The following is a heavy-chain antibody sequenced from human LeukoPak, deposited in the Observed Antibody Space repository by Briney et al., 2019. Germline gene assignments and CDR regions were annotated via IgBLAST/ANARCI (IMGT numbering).Heavy chain of an antibody. CDR2: ISGSGGST. CDR3: AKDFVVVPGNVNYFDY. Sequence: GGSLRRSCAASGFTFSSYGMSWVRQAPGKGLEWVSAISGSGGSTYYADSVKGRFTVSRDNSKNTLYVQMKSLRAEDTAVYYCAKDFVVVPGNVNYFDYWGQGTLVTVSS. D-gene: IGHD2-21*02. J-gene: IGHJ4*02. V-gene: IGHV3-23*01. CDR1: GFTFSSYG.